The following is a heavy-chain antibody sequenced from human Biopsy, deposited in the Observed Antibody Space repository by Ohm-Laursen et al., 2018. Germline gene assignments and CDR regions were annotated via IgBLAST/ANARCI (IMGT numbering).Heavy chain of an antibody. CDR1: GVSITAYY. J-gene: IGHJ6*02. CDR3: ARMDCSGGSCHYYSYGMDV. V-gene: IGHV4-4*09. Sequence: SVTLSLTCTVSGVSITAYYWSWIRQPPGKGLECIGNIHHSGSTNYNPSLKSRLTISVDTSKNQFPLKLSSVTAADTAVYYCARMDCSGGSCHYYSYGMDVWGQGTTVTVSS. CDR2: IHHSGST. D-gene: IGHD2-15*01.